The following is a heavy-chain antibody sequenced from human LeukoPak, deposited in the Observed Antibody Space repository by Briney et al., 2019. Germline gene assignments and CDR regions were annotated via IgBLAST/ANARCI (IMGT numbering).Heavy chain of an antibody. D-gene: IGHD3-10*01. CDR1: GFTFSSYS. Sequence: SGGSLRLSCAASGFTFSSYSMNWVRQAPGKGLEWVSSISSSSSYIYYADSVKGRFTISRDNTKNSLYLQMNSLRAEDTAVYYCAREVAQLGFDYWGQGTLVTVSS. CDR2: ISSSSSYI. CDR3: AREVAQLGFDY. V-gene: IGHV3-21*01. J-gene: IGHJ4*02.